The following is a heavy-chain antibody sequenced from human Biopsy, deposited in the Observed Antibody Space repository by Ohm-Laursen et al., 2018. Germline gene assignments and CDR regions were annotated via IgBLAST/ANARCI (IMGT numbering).Heavy chain of an antibody. CDR3: ARDYDTSGYYYVS. CDR2: IFYRGGT. J-gene: IGHJ5*02. D-gene: IGHD3-22*01. CDR1: GGSISNNNYY. V-gene: IGHV4-39*02. Sequence: GTLSLTCTVSGGSISNNNYYWGWIRQPPGKGLEWIGSIFYRGGTHYKPSLRSRVTISVDTSKNHFSLKLNSVTAADTAVYYCARDYDTSGYYYVSWGQGTLVTVSS.